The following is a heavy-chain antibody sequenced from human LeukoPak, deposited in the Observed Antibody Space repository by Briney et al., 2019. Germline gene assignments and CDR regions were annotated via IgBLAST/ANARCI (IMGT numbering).Heavy chain of an antibody. CDR1: GFTFSNAC. D-gene: IGHD5-18*01. Sequence: GGSLRLSCAASGFTFSNACMSWVRQAPGKGLEWVGHIKSKTDGGTTDFAAPVKGRFTISRDDSENTLFLQMNSLKTEDTAVYYCTTGTWIQLWLPDYWGQGPLVTVSS. J-gene: IGHJ4*02. CDR2: IKSKTDGGTT. CDR3: TTGTWIQLWLPDY. V-gene: IGHV3-15*01.